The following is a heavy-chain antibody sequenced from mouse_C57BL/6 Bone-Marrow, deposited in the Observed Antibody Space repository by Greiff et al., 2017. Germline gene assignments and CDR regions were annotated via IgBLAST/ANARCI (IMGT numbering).Heavy chain of an antibody. Sequence: EVQLQQSGPELVKPGASVKISCKASGYSFTDYNMNWVKQSNGKSLEWIGVINPNYGTTSYNQKFKGKATLTVDQSSSTAYMQLNSLTSEDSAVYYCARKGGWLLRRTYWYCDVWGTGTTVTVSS. D-gene: IGHD2-3*01. CDR1: GYSFTDYN. J-gene: IGHJ1*03. V-gene: IGHV1-39*01. CDR3: ARKGGWLLRRTYWYCDV. CDR2: INPNYGTT.